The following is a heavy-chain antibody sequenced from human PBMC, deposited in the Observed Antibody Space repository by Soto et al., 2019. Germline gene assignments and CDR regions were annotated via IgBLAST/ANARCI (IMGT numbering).Heavy chain of an antibody. J-gene: IGHJ3*02. V-gene: IGHV4-39*01. CDR3: ARHGGRCGGDCYPDGFDI. CDR2: FYYSGIP. Sequence: QLQLQESGPGLVKPSETLSLTCTVSGGSISSISYYWGWIRQPPGKGLEWIGTFYYSGIPYYNPSLKSRVTIFVDMSKNQFSLKLSSVTAADTAVYHCARHGGRCGGDCYPDGFDIWGQGTMVTVSS. CDR1: GGSISSISYY. D-gene: IGHD2-21*02.